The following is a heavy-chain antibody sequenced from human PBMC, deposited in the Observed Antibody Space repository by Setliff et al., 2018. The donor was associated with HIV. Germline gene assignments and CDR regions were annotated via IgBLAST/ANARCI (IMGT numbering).Heavy chain of an antibody. CDR2: IYYSGYTNERA. CDR1: GDSIMNYY. D-gene: IGHD3-10*01. CDR3: ARHQKGYYGSGSYSA. Sequence: LSLTCNVSGDSIMNYYWSWIRQPPGKGLEWIGYIYYSGYTNERASYNPSLQSRVTISEDTSKNQVSLKLRSVTAADTAMYYCARHQKGYYGSGSYSAWGQGKLVTVS. V-gene: IGHV4-59*08. J-gene: IGHJ5*02.